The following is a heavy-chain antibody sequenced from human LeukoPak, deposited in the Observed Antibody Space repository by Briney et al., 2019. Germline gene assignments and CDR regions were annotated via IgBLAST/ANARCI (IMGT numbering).Heavy chain of an antibody. CDR2: ISRDGAST. D-gene: IGHD6-13*01. CDR1: GFTFAIHA. CDR3: ARDWPSEWQHLPDYDAVDI. Sequence: GGSLRLSCAASGFTFAIHAMTWVRQAPGKGLEWVSGISRDGASTHYAESVKGQFTISRDNSQNTLFLQMNSLRVEDTAIYYCARDWPSEWQHLPDYDAVDIWGQGTMVTVSS. V-gene: IGHV3-23*01. J-gene: IGHJ3*02.